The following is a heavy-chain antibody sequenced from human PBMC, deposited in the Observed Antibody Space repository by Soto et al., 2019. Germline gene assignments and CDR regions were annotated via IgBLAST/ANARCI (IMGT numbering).Heavy chain of an antibody. J-gene: IGHJ4*02. CDR3: ARDLVGSGSYPTYYFDY. D-gene: IGHD3-10*01. CDR2: ISAYNGNT. Sequence: GGSVKVSCKASGYTFTSYGISWVRQAPGQGLEWMGWISAYNGNTNYAQKLQGRVTMTTDTPTSTAYMELRSLRSDDTAVYYCARDLVGSGSYPTYYFDYWGQGTLVTVS. V-gene: IGHV1-18*04. CDR1: GYTFTSYG.